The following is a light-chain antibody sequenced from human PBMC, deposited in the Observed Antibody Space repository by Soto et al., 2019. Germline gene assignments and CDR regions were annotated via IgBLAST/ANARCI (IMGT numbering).Light chain of an antibody. J-gene: IGKJ5*01. CDR2: GAS. Sequence: EKGMTQSPATLSVSPGERATLSCRASQSVSSNLAWYQQKPGQAPRLLIYGASNRATDIPGRFSGSGSGTEFTLTISSLQSEDFAVYYCQQYDNWPITFGQGTRLEI. CDR3: QQYDNWPIT. V-gene: IGKV3-15*01. CDR1: QSVSSN.